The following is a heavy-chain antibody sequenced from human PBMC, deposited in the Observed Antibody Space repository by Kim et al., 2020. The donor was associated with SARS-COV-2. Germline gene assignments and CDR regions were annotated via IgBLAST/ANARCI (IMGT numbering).Heavy chain of an antibody. CDR2: IYHSGST. V-gene: IGHV4-30-4*01. CDR1: GGSISGGGHY. CDR3: ARDSTGDSSGWFFAL. D-gene: IGHD6-19*01. Sequence: SETLSLTCTVSGGSISGGGHYWSWIRQPPGRGLEWIGYIYHSGSTSYNPSLKSRVTISVDTAKNQFSLKLSSVTAADTAVYYCARDSTGDSSGWFFALWGQGTLVTVSS. J-gene: IGHJ4*02.